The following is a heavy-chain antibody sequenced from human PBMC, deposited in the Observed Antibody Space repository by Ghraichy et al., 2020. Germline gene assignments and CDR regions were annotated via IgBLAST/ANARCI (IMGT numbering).Heavy chain of an antibody. Sequence: SETLSLTCTVSGDSVSSNRCYWSWIRQPPGKGLEWNAYIYYTGDNDYNSSLRSRVTISLDTSKNQFSLQVGSVTAADTAVYYCARDEEWRGYFDLWGPGTLVTVSS. CDR3: ARDEEWRGYFDL. D-gene: IGHD3-3*01. CDR1: GDSVSSNRCY. CDR2: IYYTGDN. J-gene: IGHJ2*01. V-gene: IGHV4-61*01.